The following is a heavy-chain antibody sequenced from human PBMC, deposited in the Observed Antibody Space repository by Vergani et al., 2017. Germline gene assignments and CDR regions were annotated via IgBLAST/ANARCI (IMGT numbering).Heavy chain of an antibody. CDR1: GGTFSSYT. CDR2: IIPILGIA. CDR3: ARGVDGDSSGWSKVAFDS. V-gene: IGHV1-69*04. Sequence: QVQLVQSGAEVKKPGSSVKVSCKASGGTFSSYTISWVRQAPGQGLEWMGRIIPILGIANYAQKFQGRVTITAVKSTSTAYMELSSLRSEDTAVYYGARGVDGDSSGWSKVAFDSWGQGTMVTVSS. J-gene: IGHJ3*02. D-gene: IGHD6-19*01.